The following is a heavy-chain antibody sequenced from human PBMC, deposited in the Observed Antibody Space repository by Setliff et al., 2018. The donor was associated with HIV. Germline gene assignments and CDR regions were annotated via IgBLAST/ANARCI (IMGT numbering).Heavy chain of an antibody. J-gene: IGHJ6*02. CDR3: ARDLQNPVVVLAATVFYYGMGV. CDR2: INPNSGGT. CDR1: GYTFTAYN. Sequence: ASVKVSCKASGYTFTAYNMHWVRQAPGQGLEWMGWINPNSGGTKYAQKFQGRVAMTRDTSISTAYMELTRLTSDDTAVYFCARDLQNPVVVLAATVFYYGMGVWGQGTAVTVS. V-gene: IGHV1-2*02. D-gene: IGHD2-15*01.